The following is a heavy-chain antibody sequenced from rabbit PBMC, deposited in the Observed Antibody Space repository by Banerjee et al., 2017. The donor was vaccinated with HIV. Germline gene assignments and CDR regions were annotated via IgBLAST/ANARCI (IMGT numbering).Heavy chain of an antibody. CDR2: IYSGTGRI. Sequence: VESGGGVVKPGASLTPSRTASGFDLSRNYYMCWVRQAPGKGLEWIGCIYSGTGRIWYASWAKGRFTISKTSSTTVTLQMTSLTAADTATYFCARARYDSSAGGDECDLWGPGTLVTVS. CDR1: GFDLSRNYY. CDR3: ARARYDSSAGGDECDL. J-gene: IGHJ6*01. V-gene: IGHV1S40*01. D-gene: IGHD4-1*01.